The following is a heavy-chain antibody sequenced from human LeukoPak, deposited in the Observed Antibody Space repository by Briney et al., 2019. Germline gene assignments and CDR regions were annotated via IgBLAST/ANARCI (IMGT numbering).Heavy chain of an antibody. V-gene: IGHV1-18*01. D-gene: IGHD6-6*01. CDR3: ARDLGAARPNWFDP. CDR1: GYTFTSYG. Sequence: ASVKVSCKACGYTFTSYGISWVRQAPGQGLEWMGWISAYNGNTNYAQKLQGRVTMTTDTSTSTAYMELRSLRSDDTAVYYCARDLGAARPNWFDPWGQGTLVTVSS. J-gene: IGHJ5*02. CDR2: ISAYNGNT.